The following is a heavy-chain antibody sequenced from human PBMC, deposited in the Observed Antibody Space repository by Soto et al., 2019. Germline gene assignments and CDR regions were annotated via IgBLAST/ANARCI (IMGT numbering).Heavy chain of an antibody. CDR1: EYSFGDYY. Sequence: ASVKVSCKASEYSFGDYYLHWLRQAPGQGLEWMGWINLNDGGTNYARKFQGRVTMTSDKSITTAYMELSRLRSDDTAVYYCAREATVNWFDPWGQGTLVTVSS. D-gene: IGHD1-26*01. CDR3: AREATVNWFDP. CDR2: INLNDGGT. V-gene: IGHV1-2*02. J-gene: IGHJ5*02.